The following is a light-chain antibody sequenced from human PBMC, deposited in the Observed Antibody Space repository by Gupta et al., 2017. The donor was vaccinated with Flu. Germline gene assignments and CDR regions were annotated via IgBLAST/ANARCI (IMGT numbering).Light chain of an antibody. CDR2: EVT. CDR1: NSDVGGFNF. J-gene: IGLJ3*02. V-gene: IGLV2-14*01. CDR3: SSYAYSSAIL. Sequence: TNSDVGGFNFVSWYQQHPGKAPKLMISEVTNRPPGVSNRFSGSKSGSTASLTISGLQAEDEADYYCSSYAYSSAILFGGGTKLTVL.